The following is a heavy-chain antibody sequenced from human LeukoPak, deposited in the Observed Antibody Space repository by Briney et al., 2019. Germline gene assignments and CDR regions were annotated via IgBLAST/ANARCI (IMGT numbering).Heavy chain of an antibody. CDR1: GFTFSSYA. V-gene: IGHV3-23*01. CDR3: AKAPSVTSRSGIDY. Sequence: GGSLRLSCAASGFTFSSYALSWVRQTPGKGLEWLSSISGSGDGTFYSDSLRGRFTISRDNPKNTLYLQTKSLRAGDTAVYYCAKAPSVTSRSGIDYWGQGTLVTVSS. J-gene: IGHJ4*02. CDR2: ISGSGDGT.